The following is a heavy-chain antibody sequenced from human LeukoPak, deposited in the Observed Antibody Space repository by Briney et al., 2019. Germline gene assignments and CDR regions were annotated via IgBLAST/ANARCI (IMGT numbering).Heavy chain of an antibody. CDR3: ARTSMSAAGNFDY. CDR2: ISSTGSTI. J-gene: IGHJ4*02. D-gene: IGHD6-13*01. V-gene: IGHV3-11*01. Sequence: GGSLRISCAAPRFTFSDYYMSWSRQAPGKGLEWLSYISSTGSTIFYADSVKGRFTISRDNTKNSLYLQMNSLRAEDTAVYYCARTSMSAAGNFDYWGQGTLVTVSS. CDR1: RFTFSDYY.